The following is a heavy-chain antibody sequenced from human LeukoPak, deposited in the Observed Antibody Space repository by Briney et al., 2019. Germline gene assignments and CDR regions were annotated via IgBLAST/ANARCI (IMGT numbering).Heavy chain of an antibody. CDR1: GYTFTSYD. CDR3: ARGRSTGYPYYFEY. Sequence: ASVEVSCKASGYTFTSYDINWVRQATGQGREWMGWMNPNSGSTGYAQKFQGRVTITRNTSISTAYMELSGLRSEDTAVYYCARGRSTGYPYYFEYWGQGTLVTVSS. V-gene: IGHV1-8*03. CDR2: MNPNSGST. J-gene: IGHJ4*02. D-gene: IGHD5-12*01.